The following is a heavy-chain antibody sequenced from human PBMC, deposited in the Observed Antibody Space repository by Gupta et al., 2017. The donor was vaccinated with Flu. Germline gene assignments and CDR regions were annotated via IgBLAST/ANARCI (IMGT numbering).Heavy chain of an antibody. J-gene: IGHJ3*01. D-gene: IGHD3-16*01. CDR2: IIPMFDTR. CDR1: GGNFGNFI. Sequence: QVQLVQSGAEVKKPGSSVKVSCKASGGNFGNFIISWVRQAPGQGLEGVGGIIPMFDTRNAALNGQGRVTITADKSTSKAYMEVKSLRSEETALYYCAKVLGTWTIDVSDVCGQVTMVPVSS. CDR3: AKVLGTWTIDVSDV. V-gene: IGHV1-69*06.